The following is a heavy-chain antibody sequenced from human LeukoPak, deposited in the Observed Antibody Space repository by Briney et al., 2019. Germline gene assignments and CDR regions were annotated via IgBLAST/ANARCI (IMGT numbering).Heavy chain of an antibody. D-gene: IGHD6-13*01. J-gene: IGHJ4*02. Sequence: GGSLRLSCAASGFTFSSYEMNWVRQAPGKGLEWVSYISSSGSTIYYADSVKGRFTISRDNAKNSLYLQMDSLRAEDTAVYYCARGQLAAAVYFDYWGQGTLVTVSS. CDR2: ISSSGSTI. V-gene: IGHV3-48*03. CDR3: ARGQLAAAVYFDY. CDR1: GFTFSSYE.